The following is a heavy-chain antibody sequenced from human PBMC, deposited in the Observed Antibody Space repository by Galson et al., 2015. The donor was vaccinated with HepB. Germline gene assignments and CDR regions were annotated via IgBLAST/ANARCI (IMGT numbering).Heavy chain of an antibody. Sequence: QSGAEVKKPGESLKISCKGSGYSFTSYWIGWVRQMPGKGLEWMGIIYPGDSDTRYSPSFQGQVTISADKSISTAYLQWSSLKASDTAMYYCARRPLGYCSSTSCYPYWYFDLWGRGTLVTVSS. CDR2: IYPGDSDT. D-gene: IGHD2-2*01. CDR1: GYSFTSYW. J-gene: IGHJ2*01. V-gene: IGHV5-51*01. CDR3: ARRPLGYCSSTSCYPYWYFDL.